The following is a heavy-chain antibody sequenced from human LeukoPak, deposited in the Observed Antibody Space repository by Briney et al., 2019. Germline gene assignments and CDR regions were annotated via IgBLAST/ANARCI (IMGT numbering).Heavy chain of an antibody. D-gene: IGHD4-23*01. J-gene: IGHJ4*02. V-gene: IGHV1-69*05. CDR3: AILSTTVETQGGGFDF. CDR1: GDTFNNYA. CDR2: VIPVFGTA. Sequence: RWASVKVSCTASGDTFNNYALSWVRQAPGQGLEWMGGVIPVFGTANYAQKFQGRVTITRDEYTSTAYMELSSLRSEDTAVYYCAILSTTVETQGGGFDFWGQGTLVTVSA.